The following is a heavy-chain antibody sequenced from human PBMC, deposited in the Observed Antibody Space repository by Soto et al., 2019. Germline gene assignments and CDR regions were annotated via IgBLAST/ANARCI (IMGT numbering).Heavy chain of an antibody. CDR2: IQDGGSI. CDR3: ARGEGSGINALGH. D-gene: IGHD3-10*01. Sequence: EVLLEESGGGFVQQGGSLRLSCAASGFTVSNNYMTWVRQAPGKGMEWVAVIQDGGSISYADSVSDRFTISIDNAKNKVFLEMHSLRPEDTAVYFCARGEGSGINALGHWGQGTLVTVSS. J-gene: IGHJ4*02. CDR1: GFTVSNNY. V-gene: IGHV3-66*01.